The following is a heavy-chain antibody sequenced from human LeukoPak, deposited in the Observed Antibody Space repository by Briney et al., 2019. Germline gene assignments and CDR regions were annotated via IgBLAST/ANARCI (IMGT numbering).Heavy chain of an antibody. CDR2: IYPRDSDT. CDR1: GYSFTSYW. D-gene: IGHD2-2*01. Sequence: GESLKISCKGFGYSFTSYWIGWVRQMPGKGLEWMGIIYPRDSDTRYSPPFQGQVTMSVDKSISTAYLQWSSLKASDTAMYYCAIPLYCASTSCYDCWGRGTLVTVSS. CDR3: AIPLYCASTSCYDC. J-gene: IGHJ4*02. V-gene: IGHV5-51*01.